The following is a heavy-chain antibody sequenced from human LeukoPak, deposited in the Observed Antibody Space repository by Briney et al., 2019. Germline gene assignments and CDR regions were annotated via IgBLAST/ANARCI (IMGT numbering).Heavy chain of an antibody. CDR3: ARGDLLTGYLDY. CDR1: GGSISSYY. CDR2: IYYSGST. V-gene: IGHV4-59*01. J-gene: IGHJ4*02. Sequence: SETLSLTCTVSGGSISSYYWSWIRQPPGKGLEWIGYIYYSGSTNYNPSLKSRVTISVDTSKNQFSLKLSSVTAADTAVYYCARGDLLTGYLDYWGQGTLVTVSS. D-gene: IGHD3-9*01.